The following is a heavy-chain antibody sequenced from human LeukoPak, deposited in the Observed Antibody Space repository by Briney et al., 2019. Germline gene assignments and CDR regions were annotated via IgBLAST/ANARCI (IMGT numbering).Heavy chain of an antibody. CDR3: ARGGSFYGMDV. CDR2: IYYSGST. D-gene: IGHD3-10*01. Sequence: SETLSLTCTVSGGSISSYYWSWIRQPPGKGLEWIGYIYYSGSTNYNPSLKSRVTISVDTSKNQFSLKLSSVTAADTAVYYRARGGSFYGMDVWGQGTTVTVSS. V-gene: IGHV4-59*01. J-gene: IGHJ6*02. CDR1: GGSISSYY.